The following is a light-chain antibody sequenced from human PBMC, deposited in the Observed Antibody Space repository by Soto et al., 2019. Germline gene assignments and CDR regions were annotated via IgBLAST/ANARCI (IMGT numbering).Light chain of an antibody. CDR2: AAS. Sequence: EIVLTQSPCTLSLSPGERAALSCRASQSVSTSFLAWYQQQPGQAPRLLIYAASSRATGIPDRFSGSGSGTDFTLTISRLEPEDFAVYYCQQYGTSPLTFGGGTKVDIK. V-gene: IGKV3-20*01. CDR3: QQYGTSPLT. CDR1: QSVSTSF. J-gene: IGKJ4*01.